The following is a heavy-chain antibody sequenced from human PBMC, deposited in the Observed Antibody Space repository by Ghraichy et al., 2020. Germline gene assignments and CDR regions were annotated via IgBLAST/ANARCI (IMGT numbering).Heavy chain of an antibody. J-gene: IGHJ4*02. CDR3: VRDDTNGGYYEIGY. CDR2: IYSASYT. Sequence: GGSLRLSCAASGFTVGTNYMSWVRQAPGKGLECVSVIYSASYTYYADSVKGRFTISRDDSKNTLYLQMNSLRAEDTAVYYCVRDDTNGGYYEIGYWGQGTLVTVSS. D-gene: IGHD2-8*01. CDR1: GFTVGTNY. V-gene: IGHV3-53*01.